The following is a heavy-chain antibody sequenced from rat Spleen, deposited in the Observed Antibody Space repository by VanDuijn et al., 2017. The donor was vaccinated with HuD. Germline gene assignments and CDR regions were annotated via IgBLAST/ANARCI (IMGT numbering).Heavy chain of an antibody. Sequence: EVQLAETGGGLVQPGRSLKLSCVASGFIFNNYWMTWIRQAPGKGLEWVASITHSGGNTYYPDSVKGRFTISRDNAKSTLYLQMDSLRSEDTATYYCGRRDYGGYGDYWGQGVMVTVSS. CDR1: GFIFNNYW. CDR2: ITHSGGNT. J-gene: IGHJ2*01. D-gene: IGHD1-11*01. V-gene: IGHV5-31*01. CDR3: GRRDYGGYGDY.